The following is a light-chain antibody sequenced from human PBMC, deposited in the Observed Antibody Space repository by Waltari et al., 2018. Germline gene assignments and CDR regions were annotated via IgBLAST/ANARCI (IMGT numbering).Light chain of an antibody. CDR1: QGISTY. J-gene: IGKJ2*03. V-gene: IGKV1-17*01. CDR2: AAS. Sequence: DIQMTQSPSSLSASAGDTVTITCRTSQGISTYLNWYQQKPGKVPKRLIYAASSLESGVPSRFSGSGSGTDFTLTISSLQPEDFATYYCLQYNSHPYSFGQGTKVEIK. CDR3: LQYNSHPYS.